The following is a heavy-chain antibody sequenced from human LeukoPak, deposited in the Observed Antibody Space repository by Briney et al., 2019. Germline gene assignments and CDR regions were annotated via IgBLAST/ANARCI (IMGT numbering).Heavy chain of an antibody. D-gene: IGHD6-19*01. CDR2: INPNSGGT. CDR3: ARSLAGSSGCDY. Sequence: ASVKVSRKASGYTFTGYYMHWVRQAPGQGLEWMGWINPNSGGTNYAQKFQGRVTMTRDTSISTAYMELSRLRSDDAAVYYCARSLAGSSGCDYWGQGTLVTVSS. V-gene: IGHV1-2*02. J-gene: IGHJ4*02. CDR1: GYTFTGYY.